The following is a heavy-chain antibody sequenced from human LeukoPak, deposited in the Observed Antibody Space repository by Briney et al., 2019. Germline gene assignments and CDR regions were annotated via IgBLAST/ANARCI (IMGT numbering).Heavy chain of an antibody. CDR1: GGSISSYY. D-gene: IGHD3-22*01. V-gene: IGHV4-59*01. CDR3: ARGNYYDSSGNYDPLDY. CDR2: IYYSGYT. Sequence: SETLSLTCTVFGGSISSYYWSWIRQPPGKGLESIGNIYYSGYTKYNPSLKTRVTMSIDTSKNQLSLKLSSVTAADTAIYYCARGNYYDSSGNYDPLDYWGQGILVTVSS. J-gene: IGHJ4*02.